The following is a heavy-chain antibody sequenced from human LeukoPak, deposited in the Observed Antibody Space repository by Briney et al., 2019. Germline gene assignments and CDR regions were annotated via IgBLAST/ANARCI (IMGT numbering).Heavy chain of an antibody. Sequence: GESLKISCQGSGYSFTSYWIGWVRQMPGKGLEWMGIIYPGDSDIRYSPSFQGQFTISADKSISTAYLQWSSLKASDTAMYYCACSGYYFHFDYWGQGTLVTVSS. CDR3: ACSGYYFHFDY. CDR1: GYSFTSYW. V-gene: IGHV5-51*01. J-gene: IGHJ4*02. CDR2: IYPGDSDI. D-gene: IGHD3-22*01.